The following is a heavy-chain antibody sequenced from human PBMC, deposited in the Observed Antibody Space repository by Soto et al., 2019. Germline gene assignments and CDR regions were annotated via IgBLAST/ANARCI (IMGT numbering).Heavy chain of an antibody. CDR3: TRHEADGGGDCHKFDWFDP. D-gene: IGHD2-21*02. J-gene: IGHJ5*02. Sequence: GGTLRLSFAASGLTFSGSAVHWVRKASGKGLERVGRIISKVNSYATTYAASVKGRFIISRDDSKNTAYLQMNSLKSDDTAVYYFTRHEADGGGDCHKFDWFDPWSQGSLVTVSA. CDR1: GLTFSGSA. CDR2: IISKVNSYAT. V-gene: IGHV3-73*01.